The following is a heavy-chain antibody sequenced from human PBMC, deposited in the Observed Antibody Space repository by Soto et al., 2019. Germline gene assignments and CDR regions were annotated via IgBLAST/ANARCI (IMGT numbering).Heavy chain of an antibody. V-gene: IGHV2-5*02. Sequence: QITLKESGPTLVKPTQTLTLTCTFSGFSLSTSGVGVGWIRQPPGKALECLALIYWDDDKRYSPSLKSRLTIXXDXSXXQVVLMMTMRDAVAIATYCWPHTVGERCDQSYLDCWGKGTMVTVSS. CDR1: GFSLSTSGVG. J-gene: IGHJ4*02. D-gene: IGHD1-26*01. CDR2: IYWDDDK. CDR3: PHTVGERCDQSYLDC.